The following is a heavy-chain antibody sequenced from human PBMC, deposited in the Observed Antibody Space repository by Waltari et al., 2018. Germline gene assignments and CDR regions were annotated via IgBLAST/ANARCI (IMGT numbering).Heavy chain of an antibody. Sequence: QVQLVQSGAEVKKPGSSVKVSCKASGGTFSSYAISWVRPAPGQGLEWMGGISPSFGKANYAKKFQGRVTITADESTSTAYMELSSLRSEDTAVYYCARDNRWRGSGWSIQDYWGQGTLVTVSS. V-gene: IGHV1-69*01. D-gene: IGHD6-19*01. CDR2: ISPSFGKA. J-gene: IGHJ4*02. CDR3: ARDNRWRGSGWSIQDY. CDR1: GGTFSSYA.